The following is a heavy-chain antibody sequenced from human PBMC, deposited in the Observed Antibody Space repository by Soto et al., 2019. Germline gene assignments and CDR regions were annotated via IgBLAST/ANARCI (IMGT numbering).Heavy chain of an antibody. J-gene: IGHJ6*02. CDR3: ARQLAWGMDV. CDR1: AGSIISTNYY. D-gene: IGHD6-6*01. Sequence: SETLSLTCTVSAGSIISTNYYWAWIRQPPGKGLEWIGSIYYSGSTYYNPSLKSRVTISVDTSKNQFSLNLTSVTAADTAVYYCARQLAWGMDVWGQGTTVTVSS. CDR2: IYYSGST. V-gene: IGHV4-39*01.